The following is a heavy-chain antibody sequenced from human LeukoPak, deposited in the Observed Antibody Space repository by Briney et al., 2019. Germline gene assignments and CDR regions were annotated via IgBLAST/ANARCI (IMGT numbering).Heavy chain of an antibody. J-gene: IGHJ3*02. Sequence: GGSLRLSCAASGFTVSSNYMSWIRQAPGKGLEWVSYISSSSSYTNYADSVKGRFTISRDNAKNSLYLQMNSLRAEDTAVYYCARAYGDKDAFDIWGQGTMVTVSS. V-gene: IGHV3-11*06. CDR3: ARAYGDKDAFDI. CDR1: GFTVSSNY. D-gene: IGHD4-23*01. CDR2: ISSSSSYT.